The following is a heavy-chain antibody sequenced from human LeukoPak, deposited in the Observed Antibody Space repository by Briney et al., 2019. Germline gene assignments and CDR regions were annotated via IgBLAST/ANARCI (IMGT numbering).Heavy chain of an antibody. V-gene: IGHV1-18*01. CDR1: GYTFTSYG. CDR3: AKGGSAIYYGSGSYYTVIPFDY. D-gene: IGHD3-10*01. CDR2: ISAYNGNT. Sequence: ASVKVSCKASGYTFTSYGISWVRQAPGQGLEWMGRISAYNGNTNYAQKLQGRVTMTTDTSTSTAYMELRSLRSDDTAVYYCAKGGSAIYYGSGSYYTVIPFDYWGQGTLVTVSS. J-gene: IGHJ4*02.